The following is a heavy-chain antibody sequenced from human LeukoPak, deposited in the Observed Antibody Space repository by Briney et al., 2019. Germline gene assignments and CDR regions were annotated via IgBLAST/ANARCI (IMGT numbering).Heavy chain of an antibody. D-gene: IGHD2-8*01. CDR2: ISSSGSTI. CDR1: GFTLSTYA. J-gene: IGHJ4*02. CDR3: ARMRLNGEFDY. V-gene: IGHV3-11*04. Sequence: PGGSLRLSCAASGFTLSTYAMSWIRQAPGKGLEWVSYISSSGSTIYYADSVKGRFTISRDNAKNSLYLQMNSLRAEDTAVYYCARMRLNGEFDYWGQGTLVTVSS.